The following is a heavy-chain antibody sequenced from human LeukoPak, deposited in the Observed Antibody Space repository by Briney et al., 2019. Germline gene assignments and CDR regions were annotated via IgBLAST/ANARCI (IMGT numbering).Heavy chain of an antibody. V-gene: IGHV3-30*03. CDR2: ISYDGSNK. CDR3: APEVWELRGASDI. CDR1: GFTFSSYG. J-gene: IGHJ3*02. D-gene: IGHD1-26*01. Sequence: PGRSLRLSCAASGFTFSSYGMHWVRQAPGKGLEWVAVISYDGSNKYYADSVKGRFTISRDNAKNSLFLQMTSLRAEDTALYYCAPEVWELRGASDIWGQGTMVTVSS.